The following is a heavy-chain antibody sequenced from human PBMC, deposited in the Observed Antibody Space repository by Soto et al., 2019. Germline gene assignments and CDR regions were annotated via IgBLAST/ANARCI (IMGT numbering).Heavy chain of an antibody. V-gene: IGHV3-30*18. D-gene: IGHD1-1*01. J-gene: IGHJ4*02. CDR2: VGTDGTTV. CDR3: AKEKGHDHWYFDF. CDR1: GFSFSSYS. Sequence: GGSLRLSCAASGFSFSSYSMNWVRQAPGKGLEWVAVVGTDGTTVIYGESVKGRFSISRDSSKNTLYLQMNGLRPEDTADYYCAKEKGHDHWYFDFWGQGTLVTVSS.